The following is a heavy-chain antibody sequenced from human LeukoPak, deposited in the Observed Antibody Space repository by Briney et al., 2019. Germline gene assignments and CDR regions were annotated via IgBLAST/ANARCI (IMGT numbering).Heavy chain of an antibody. D-gene: IGHD6-19*01. CDR2: IYYSGST. Sequence: SETLSLTCTVSGGSISSSSYYWGWIRQPPGKGLEWIGSIYYSGSTYYNLSLKSRVTISVDTSKNQFSLKLSSVTAADTAVYYCARRVGAVAGPNWFDPWGQGTLVTVSS. CDR1: GGSISSSSYY. V-gene: IGHV4-39*01. CDR3: ARRVGAVAGPNWFDP. J-gene: IGHJ5*02.